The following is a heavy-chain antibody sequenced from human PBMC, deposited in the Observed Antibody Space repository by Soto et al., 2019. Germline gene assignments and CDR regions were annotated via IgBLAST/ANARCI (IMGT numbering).Heavy chain of an antibody. Sequence: EVQVVESGGGLVQPGGSLRLSCAASGFTFSSYSMNWVRQAPGKGLEWVSYISSISSTKNYADSVKGRFTISRDNAKNSLYLQMDSLREEGTAMYYCATSFIRGQGTMVTVSS. V-gene: IGHV3-48*02. J-gene: IGHJ4*02. CDR2: ISSISSTK. D-gene: IGHD2-2*01. CDR1: GFTFSSYS. CDR3: ATSFI.